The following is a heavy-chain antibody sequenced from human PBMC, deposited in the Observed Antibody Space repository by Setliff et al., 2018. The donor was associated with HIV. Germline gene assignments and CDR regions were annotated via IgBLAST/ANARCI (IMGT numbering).Heavy chain of an antibody. J-gene: IGHJ3*02. V-gene: IGHV4-61*09. CDR1: GGSISSGSYY. CDR3: ARPMYYYNDAFDI. Sequence: PSETLSLTCTVSGGSISSGSYYWSWIRQPAGKELEWIGHIYNDGSTIYNPSLKSRLTISLDTSKNQFSLKLSSVTAADTAVYYCARPMYYYNDAFDIWGQGTMDTVSS. CDR2: IYNDGST. D-gene: IGHD3-10*01.